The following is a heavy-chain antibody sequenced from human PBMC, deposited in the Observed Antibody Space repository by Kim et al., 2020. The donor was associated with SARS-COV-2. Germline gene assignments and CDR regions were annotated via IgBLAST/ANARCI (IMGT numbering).Heavy chain of an antibody. J-gene: IGHJ4*01. Sequence: GGSLRLSCAASGFTFSTYGMHWVRQAPGKGLEWVAVIWYDGSNKYYADSVKARFTISRDNSKNTLYLQMNSLRAEDTAVYYCARAIFLEHKSTGFDYWG. V-gene: IGHV3-33*01. CDR3: ARAIFLEHKSTGFDY. CDR2: IWYDGSNK. CDR1: GFTFSTYG. D-gene: IGHD3-3*01.